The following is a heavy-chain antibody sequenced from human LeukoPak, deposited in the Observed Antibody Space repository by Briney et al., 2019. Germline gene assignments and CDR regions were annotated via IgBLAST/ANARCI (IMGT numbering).Heavy chain of an antibody. CDR2: IYTSGST. CDR3: ARGLSTSWLPTFEF. V-gene: IGHV4-4*07. CDR1: GGSISSYY. J-gene: IGHJ4*02. D-gene: IGHD6-13*01. Sequence: SETLSLTCTVSGGSISSYYWSWIRQPAGKGLEWIGRIYTSGSTNYNPSLKSRVTMSVDTSKNQFSLKLSSVTAADTAVYYCARGLSTSWLPTFEFWGQGTLVTVSS.